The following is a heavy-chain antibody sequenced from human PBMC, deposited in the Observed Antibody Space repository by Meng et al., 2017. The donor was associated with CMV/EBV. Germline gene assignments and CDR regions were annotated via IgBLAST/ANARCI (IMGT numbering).Heavy chain of an antibody. Sequence: GGSLRLSCAASGFTFSSYSMNWVRQAPGKGLEWVSYISSSSSTIYYADSVKGRFTISRDNAKNSLYLQMNSLRAEDTAVYYCANGRFLEWLSHYYYGMDVWGQGTTVTVSS. CDR2: ISSSSSTI. CDR3: ANGRFLEWLSHYYYGMDV. CDR1: GFTFSSYS. D-gene: IGHD3-3*01. V-gene: IGHV3-48*04. J-gene: IGHJ6*02.